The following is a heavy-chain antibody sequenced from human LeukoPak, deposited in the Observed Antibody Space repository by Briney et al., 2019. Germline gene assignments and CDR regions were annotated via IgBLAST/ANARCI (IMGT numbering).Heavy chain of an antibody. CDR1: GFTFSSYG. J-gene: IGHJ4*02. CDR3: TTDYPESAWELLEFFDY. CDR2: IKSKTDGGTT. Sequence: GGSLRLSCAVSGFTFSSYGMSWVRQAPGKGLEWVGRIKSKTDGGTTDYAAPVKGRFTISRDDSKNTLYLQMNSLKTEDTAVYYCTTDYPESAWELLEFFDYWGQGTLVTVSS. D-gene: IGHD1-26*01. V-gene: IGHV3-15*01.